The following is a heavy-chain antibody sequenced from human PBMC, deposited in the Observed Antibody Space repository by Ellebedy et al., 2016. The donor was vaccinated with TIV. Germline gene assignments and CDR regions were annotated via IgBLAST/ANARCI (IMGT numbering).Heavy chain of an antibody. Sequence: GESLKISCVTSGFTFSRHAMQWVRQAPGKGLEWVALIWSDGTTKYYADSMKCRFTITRDNSNDAVYLQMDSLRANDTALYYCTRALHYDPTTSDFWGQGTLVIVSS. CDR3: TRALHYDPTTSDF. CDR1: GFTFSRHA. D-gene: IGHD3-3*01. J-gene: IGHJ4*02. CDR2: IWSDGTTK. V-gene: IGHV3-33*01.